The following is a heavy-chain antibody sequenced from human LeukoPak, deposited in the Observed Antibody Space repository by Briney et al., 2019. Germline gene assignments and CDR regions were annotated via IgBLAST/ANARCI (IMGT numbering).Heavy chain of an antibody. Sequence: GGSLSHSCAASGFTFSSYGMHGVRQARGKGLDGVAFIRYDGSNKYYADSVKVRFTISRDNSKNTLYLQMISLKAEDTAVYYCAKDTNYYGSGSYLYYFDYWGQGTLVTVSS. CDR3: AKDTNYYGSGSYLYYFDY. V-gene: IGHV3-30*02. J-gene: IGHJ4*02. CDR2: IRYDGSNK. D-gene: IGHD3-10*01. CDR1: GFTFSSYG.